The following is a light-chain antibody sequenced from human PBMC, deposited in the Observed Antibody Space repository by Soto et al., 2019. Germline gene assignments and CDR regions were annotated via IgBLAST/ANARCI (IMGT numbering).Light chain of an antibody. CDR1: QSISSW. Sequence: DIQMTQSPSTLSASVGDRVTITCRASQSISSWLAWYQQKPGKAPKLLIYMASSLESGVPSRFSGSGSGTEFTLTISSLQPDDFAAYYYQHYNSYSLYTFGQGTKLEIK. CDR2: MAS. J-gene: IGKJ2*01. V-gene: IGKV1-5*03. CDR3: QHYNSYSLYT.